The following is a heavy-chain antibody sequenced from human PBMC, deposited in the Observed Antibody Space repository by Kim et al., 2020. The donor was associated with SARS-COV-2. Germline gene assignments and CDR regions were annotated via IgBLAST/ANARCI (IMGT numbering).Heavy chain of an antibody. Sequence: YYTPSLKGLVTISVDTAKTQFSLKLSSVTAADTAVYYCARRKVAAAVFDPWGQGTLVTVSS. D-gene: IGHD6-13*01. V-gene: IGHV4-39*01. CDR3: ARRKVAAAVFDP. J-gene: IGHJ5*02.